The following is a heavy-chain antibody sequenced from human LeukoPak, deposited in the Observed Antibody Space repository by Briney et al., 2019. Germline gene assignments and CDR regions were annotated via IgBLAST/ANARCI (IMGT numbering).Heavy chain of an antibody. CDR1: GYTFTGYY. Sequence: GASVKVSCKASGYTFTGYYMHWVRQAPGQGLEWMGWINPNSGGTNYAQKFQGRVTMTRDTSISTAYMELSRLRSDDTAVYYCARVIYGDSLGLWYYGMDVWGQGTTVTVSS. J-gene: IGHJ6*02. CDR2: INPNSGGT. D-gene: IGHD4-17*01. V-gene: IGHV1-2*02. CDR3: ARVIYGDSLGLWYYGMDV.